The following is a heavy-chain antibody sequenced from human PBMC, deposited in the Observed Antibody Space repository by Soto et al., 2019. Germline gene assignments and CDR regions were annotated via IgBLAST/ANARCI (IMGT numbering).Heavy chain of an antibody. CDR3: ARGGSGWYEANYYYYGMDV. J-gene: IGHJ6*02. CDR2: IYYSGST. V-gene: IGHV4-59*01. Sequence: SETLSLTCTVSGGSISSYYWSWIRQPPGKGLEWIGYIYYSGSTNYNPSLKSRVTISVDTSKNQFSLKLSSVTAADTAVYYCARGGSGWYEANYYYYGMDVWGQGTTVTVSS. CDR1: GGSISSYY. D-gene: IGHD6-19*01.